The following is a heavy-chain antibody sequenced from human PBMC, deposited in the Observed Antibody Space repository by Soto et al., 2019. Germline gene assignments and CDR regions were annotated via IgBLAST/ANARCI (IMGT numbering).Heavy chain of an antibody. D-gene: IGHD6-19*01. J-gene: IGHJ3*02. CDR1: GGSISSSNW. V-gene: IGHV4-4*02. CDR2: IYHSGST. CDR3: ARGPGDPLTPSSGWYPDAFDI. Sequence: PSETLSLTCAVSGGSISSSNWWSWVRQPPGKGLEWIGEIYHSGSTNYNPSLKSRVTISVDKSKNQFSLKLSSVTAADTAVYYCARGPGDPLTPSSGWYPDAFDIWGQGTMVTVSS.